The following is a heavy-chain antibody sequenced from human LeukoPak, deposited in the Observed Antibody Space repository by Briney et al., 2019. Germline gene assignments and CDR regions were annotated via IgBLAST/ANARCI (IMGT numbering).Heavy chain of an antibody. V-gene: IGHV4-4*02. D-gene: IGHD2-2*02. CDR1: VGSINSGNW. J-gene: IGHJ6*01. CDR3: ATAPILRGEGGEHYKYGMDV. Sequence: SETLSLTCAVSVGSINSGNWWCCVRQSPGKGLECFWVIYHNRTPNYNPSLKSRVTISADTFKNHFSLKMTSVTAADTAVYYCATAPILRGEGGEHYKYGMDVWGEGTTVIVSS. CDR2: IYHNRTP.